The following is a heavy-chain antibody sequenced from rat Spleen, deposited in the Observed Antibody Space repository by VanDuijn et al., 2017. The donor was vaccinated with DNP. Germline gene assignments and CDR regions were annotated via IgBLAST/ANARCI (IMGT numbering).Heavy chain of an antibody. J-gene: IGHJ2*01. D-gene: IGHD1-10*01. V-gene: IGHV5-25*01. CDR3: AREQHFYFDY. CDR2: ISHSDCIT. Sequence: EVQLVESGGGLVQPGRSLKLSCAASGFSFRNYYMAWVRQTPKKGLEWVAIISHSDCITYYPDSVKGRFNISRDNSQSSLYLQMNSLKSEDTATYYCAREQHFYFDYWGQGVMVTVSS. CDR1: GFSFRNYY.